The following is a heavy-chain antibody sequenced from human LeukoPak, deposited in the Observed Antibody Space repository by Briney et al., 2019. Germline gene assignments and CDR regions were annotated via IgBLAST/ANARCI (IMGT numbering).Heavy chain of an antibody. CDR3: ARGVRRGYSGYDTYYFDY. J-gene: IGHJ4*02. Sequence: ASVKVSCKASGYTFTNYSMNWVRQAPGQGLEWMGWINTNTGNPTYAQGFTGRFVFSLDTSVSTAYLQISSLQAEDTAVYYCARGVRRGYSGYDTYYFDYWGQGTLVTVSS. CDR2: INTNTGNP. V-gene: IGHV7-4-1*02. CDR1: GYTFTNYS. D-gene: IGHD5-12*01.